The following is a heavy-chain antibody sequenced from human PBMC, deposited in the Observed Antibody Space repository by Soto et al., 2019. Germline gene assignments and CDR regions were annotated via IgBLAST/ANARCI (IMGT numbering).Heavy chain of an antibody. CDR2: LYYSGST. J-gene: IGHJ6*03. D-gene: IGHD3-9*01. Sequence: QVQLQESGPGLVKSSETLSLTCTVSGGSISSYYWSWIRQPPGKGLEWMGHLYYSGSTNYNPSLKSRVSLSVGTSNNQYSLKLSPVPAADTAVYYCARGLSGYYRAGYNSYMDFWGKGTTVTVSS. CDR1: GGSISSYY. V-gene: IGHV4-59*01. CDR3: ARGLSGYYRAGYNSYMDF.